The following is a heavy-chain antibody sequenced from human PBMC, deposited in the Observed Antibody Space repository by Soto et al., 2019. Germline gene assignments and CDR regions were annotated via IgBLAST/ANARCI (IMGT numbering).Heavy chain of an antibody. CDR1: GYIFSSYG. J-gene: IGHJ6*02. CDR3: ARIADFSITTCSVPSRFHIRGYYYYYGLDV. Sequence: QVRLVQSAAEVKKPGASVKVSCKASGYIFSSYGITWVRQAPGHGLEWMGWISGYDGNTHLTQKLQGRVTMTIDTPTNTDFMELRSLRADDTAVYYCARIADFSITTCSVPSRFHIRGYYYYYGLDVWGQGTTVAVSS. D-gene: IGHD2-2*01. CDR2: ISGYDGNT. V-gene: IGHV1-18*01.